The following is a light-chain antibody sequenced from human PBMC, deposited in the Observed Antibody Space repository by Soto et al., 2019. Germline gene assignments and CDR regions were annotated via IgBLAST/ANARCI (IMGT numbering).Light chain of an antibody. CDR1: QSVSNNY. CDR2: GAS. J-gene: IGKJ4*01. Sequence: EIVLTQSPGTLSLSPGERATLSCRASQSVSNNYLAWYQQKPGQAPRLLIYGASNRATGIPDRFSGSGSGTDFTLTISSLQSEDFAVYYCQQYNNWPGPLTFXGGTKVDIK. CDR3: QQYNNWPGPLT. V-gene: IGKV3-20*01.